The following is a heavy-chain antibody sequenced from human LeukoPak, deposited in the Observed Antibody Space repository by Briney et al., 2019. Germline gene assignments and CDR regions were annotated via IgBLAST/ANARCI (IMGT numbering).Heavy chain of an antibody. V-gene: IGHV4-30-4*01. Sequence: SETLSLTCTVSGGSISSGDYYWSWIRQPPGKGLEWIGYIFYSGSTYYNPSLKSRVTISVDTSKIQFSLKLSSVTAADTAVYYCASRYSSGRLTFNIWGQGTMVTVSS. CDR3: ASRYSSGRLTFNI. D-gene: IGHD6-19*01. CDR2: IFYSGST. CDR1: GGSISSGDYY. J-gene: IGHJ3*02.